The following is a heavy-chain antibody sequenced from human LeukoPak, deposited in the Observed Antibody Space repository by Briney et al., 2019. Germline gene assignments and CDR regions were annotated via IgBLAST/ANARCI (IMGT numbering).Heavy chain of an antibody. CDR3: ARRSRSSSSRWLDP. Sequence: SETLSLTCSVSGASISTTTNYWDWIRQPPGKELEWIATVYYSGNTAYNPSLKSRVTISVDTSKNQVSLNLSSVTAADTAVYYCARRSRSSSSRWLDPWGHGTLVTVSS. V-gene: IGHV4-39*07. CDR1: GASISTTTNY. D-gene: IGHD6-6*01. J-gene: IGHJ5*02. CDR2: VYYSGNT.